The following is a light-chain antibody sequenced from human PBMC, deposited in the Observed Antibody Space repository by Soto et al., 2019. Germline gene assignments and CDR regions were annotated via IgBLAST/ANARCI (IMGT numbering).Light chain of an antibody. J-gene: IGKJ1*01. Sequence: EIVLTQSPGTLSLSPGERATLSFRAIQSIISMYLAWYQHKPGQAPSLLIYGVSNRATGIPERFSGSGSGTDFTLTISRLEPEDFAVYFCQQYGSSPRTFGQGTKVDIK. CDR1: QSIISMY. CDR3: QQYGSSPRT. CDR2: GVS. V-gene: IGKV3-20*01.